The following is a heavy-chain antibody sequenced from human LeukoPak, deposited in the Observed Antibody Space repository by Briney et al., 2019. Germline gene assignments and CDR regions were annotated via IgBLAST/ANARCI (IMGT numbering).Heavy chain of an antibody. CDR2: IRGKAYGGTT. Sequence: PGGSLRLSCAASGFTFSSYSMNWVRQAPGKGLEWVGFIRGKAYGGTTESAASVKGRFTISRDDSKSIAYLQMNSLKSEDTGVYYCTYYDFWSGYPHMDVWGKGTTVTVSS. D-gene: IGHD3-3*01. CDR1: GFTFSSYS. J-gene: IGHJ6*03. V-gene: IGHV3-49*04. CDR3: TYYDFWSGYPHMDV.